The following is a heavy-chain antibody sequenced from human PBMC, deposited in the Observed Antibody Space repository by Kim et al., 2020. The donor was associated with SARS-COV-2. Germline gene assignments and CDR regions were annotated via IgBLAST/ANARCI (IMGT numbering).Heavy chain of an antibody. D-gene: IGHD3-3*01. CDR1: GFTFSNAW. J-gene: IGHJ3*02. Sequence: GGSLRLSCAASGFTFSNAWMSWVRQAPGKGLEWVGRIKSKTDGGTTDYAAPVKGRFTISRDDSKNTLYLQMNSLKTEDTAVYYCTTDLPYYDFWSGYYGWGSFDIWGQGTMVTVSS. CDR2: IKSKTDGGTT. CDR3: TTDLPYYDFWSGYYGWGSFDI. V-gene: IGHV3-15*01.